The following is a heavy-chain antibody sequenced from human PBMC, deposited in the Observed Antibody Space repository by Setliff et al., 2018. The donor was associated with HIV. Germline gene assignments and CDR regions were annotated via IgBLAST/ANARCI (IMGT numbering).Heavy chain of an antibody. Sequence: SETLSLTCTVSGDSVTSDSYYWNWIRQPAGKTLEWIGCIYFSGSTNYNPSLKSRVTISIDTSKNKLSLKLSSVTAADTAVYYCARDWVAPYYYGMDVWGQGTTVTVSS. J-gene: IGHJ6*02. CDR3: ARDWVAPYYYGMDV. CDR2: IYFSGST. V-gene: IGHV4-61*10. D-gene: IGHD2-15*01. CDR1: GDSVTSDSYY.